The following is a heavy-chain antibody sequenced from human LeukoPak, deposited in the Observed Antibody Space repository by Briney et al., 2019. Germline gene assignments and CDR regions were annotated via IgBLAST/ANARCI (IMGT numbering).Heavy chain of an antibody. CDR2: IIPIFGTA. CDR3: AREGRGYSYGQVESWFDP. CDR1: GGTFSSYA. V-gene: IGHV1-69*05. D-gene: IGHD5-18*01. J-gene: IGHJ5*02. Sequence: ASVKISCKASGGTFSSYAISWVRQAPGQGLEWMGGIIPIFGTANYAQKFQGRVTITTDESTSTAYMELSSLRSEDTAVYYCAREGRGYSYGQVESWFDPWGQGTLVTVSS.